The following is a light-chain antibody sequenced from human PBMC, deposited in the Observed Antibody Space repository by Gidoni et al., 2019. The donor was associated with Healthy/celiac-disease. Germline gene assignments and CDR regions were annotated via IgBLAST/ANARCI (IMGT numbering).Light chain of an antibody. CDR1: QDISNY. J-gene: IGKJ3*01. Sequence: DIQMTQSPSSLSASVGDRVTITCQASQDISNYLNWYQQKPGKAPKLLIYDASNLETGVPSRFSGSGPGTDFTFTISSLQPEDIATYYCHQYDNLPPTFGPGTKVDIK. V-gene: IGKV1-33*01. CDR2: DAS. CDR3: HQYDNLPPT.